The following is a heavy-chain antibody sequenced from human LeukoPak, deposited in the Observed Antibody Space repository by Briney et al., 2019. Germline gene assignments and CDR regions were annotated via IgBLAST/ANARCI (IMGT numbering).Heavy chain of an antibody. V-gene: IGHV4-59*08. D-gene: IGHD4/OR15-4a*01. CDR3: ARHVPTNYPTFDY. CDR2: IYYSGST. J-gene: IGHJ4*02. CDR1: GGSISSYY. Sequence: SETLSLTCTVSGGSISSYYWSWIRQPPGKGLEWIGYIYYSGSTNYNPSLKSRVTISVDTSKNQFSLKLSSVTAADTAVYYCARHVPTNYPTFDYWGQGTLVAVSS.